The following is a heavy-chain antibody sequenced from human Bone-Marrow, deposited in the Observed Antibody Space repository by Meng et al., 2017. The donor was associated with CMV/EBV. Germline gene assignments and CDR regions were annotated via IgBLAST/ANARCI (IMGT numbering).Heavy chain of an antibody. CDR2: INPDGSEK. D-gene: IGHD3-3*01. V-gene: IGHV3-7*01. CDR3: ARDRVLYYDFWSGYYVSDDY. J-gene: IGHJ4*02. Sequence: GGSLRLSCATSGLIFSNFWMSWVRQAPGKGLEWVANINPDGSEKHYVDSVKGRFTISRDNAKNSLYLQMNSLRAEDTAVYYCARDRVLYYDFWSGYYVSDDYWGQGTLLTVSS. CDR1: GLIFSNFW.